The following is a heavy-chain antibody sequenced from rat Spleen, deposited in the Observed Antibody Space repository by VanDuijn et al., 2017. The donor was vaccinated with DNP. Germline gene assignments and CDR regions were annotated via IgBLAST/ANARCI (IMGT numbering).Heavy chain of an antibody. CDR1: GYSITSNY. Sequence: EVQLQESGPGLVKPSQSLSLTCSVTGYSITSNYWGWIRKFPGSKMEWMAYISYSGITGYNPSLKSRISITRDTSKNQFFLQLNSVITEDTATYYCARSVYYYSSYIPFDHWGQGVMVTVSS. D-gene: IGHD1-2*01. CDR2: ISYSGIT. CDR3: ARSVYYYSSYIPFDH. J-gene: IGHJ2*01. V-gene: IGHV3-1*01.